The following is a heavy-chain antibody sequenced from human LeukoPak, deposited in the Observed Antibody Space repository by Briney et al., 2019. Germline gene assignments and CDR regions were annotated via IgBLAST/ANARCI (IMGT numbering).Heavy chain of an antibody. J-gene: IGHJ6*02. D-gene: IGHD3-22*01. CDR3: ARGRDEYYYDSSGYHDV. V-gene: IGHV3-48*03. Sequence: GSRRLSCAASGFTFRSYEMNWVRQAPGKGLEWVSYISSSGSTIYYAESVKGRFTISRDNAKNSLYLQMNSLRAEDTAVYYRARGRDEYYYDSSGYHDVWGQGTTVTV. CDR1: GFTFRSYE. CDR2: ISSSGSTI.